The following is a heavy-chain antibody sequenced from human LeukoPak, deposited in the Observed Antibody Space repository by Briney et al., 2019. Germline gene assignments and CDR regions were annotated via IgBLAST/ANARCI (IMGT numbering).Heavy chain of an antibody. J-gene: IGHJ1*01. Sequence: GGSLRLSCAASGFTFSSYGTHWVRQAPGKGLEWVAVIWYDGSNKYYADSVKGRFTISRDNSKNTLYLQMNSLRAEDTAVYYCAKDQDYYDTSGYYYVGDFQHWGQGTLVTVSS. D-gene: IGHD3-22*01. CDR2: IWYDGSNK. V-gene: IGHV3-33*06. CDR3: AKDQDYYDTSGYYYVGDFQH. CDR1: GFTFSSYG.